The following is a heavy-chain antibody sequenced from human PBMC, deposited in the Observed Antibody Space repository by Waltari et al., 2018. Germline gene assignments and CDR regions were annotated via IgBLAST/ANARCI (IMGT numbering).Heavy chain of an antibody. D-gene: IGHD3-22*01. CDR1: GSTFTGYA. V-gene: IGHV1-2*06. CDR2: INPKIGDT. CDR3: LRDSSGSHFDY. Sequence: LVQSGAEVKKPGASVNVSCKASGSTFTGYAILWVRQAPGQGLEWMGRINPKIGDTHYAQNFQGRVALTTDTSTNTAFMELQRLRSDDTAVYYCLRDSSGSHFDYWGQGTLVTVSS. J-gene: IGHJ4*02.